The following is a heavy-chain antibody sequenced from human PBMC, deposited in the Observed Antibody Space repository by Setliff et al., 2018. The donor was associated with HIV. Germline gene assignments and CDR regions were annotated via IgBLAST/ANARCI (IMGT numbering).Heavy chain of an antibody. D-gene: IGHD2-15*01. CDR3: ARQELDIVVVAAASRSAFDP. Sequence: SETLSLTCTVSGGSISSSNYYWGWIRQPPGEGLEWIASIYYSGTTHYNPSLKSRVTVSIDTSKNQFSLKLSSVTASDTAVYYCARQELDIVVVAAASRSAFDPWGQGTMVTVSS. CDR1: GGSISSSNYY. V-gene: IGHV4-39*01. CDR2: IYYSGTT. J-gene: IGHJ3*01.